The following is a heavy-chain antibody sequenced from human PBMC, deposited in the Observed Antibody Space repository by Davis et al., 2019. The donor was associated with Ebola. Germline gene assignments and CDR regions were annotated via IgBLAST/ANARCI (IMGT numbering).Heavy chain of an antibody. CDR1: GFTFGDYA. J-gene: IGHJ4*02. Sequence: GESLKISCTASGFTFGDYAMSWVRQAPGKGLEWVGFIRSKAYGGTTEYAASVKGRFSISRDDSKSIAYLQMNSLKTEDTAVYYCTRENHKSDFFRFDYWGLGTLVTVPS. D-gene: IGHD1-14*01. CDR2: IRSKAYGGTT. CDR3: TRENHKSDFFRFDY. V-gene: IGHV3-49*04.